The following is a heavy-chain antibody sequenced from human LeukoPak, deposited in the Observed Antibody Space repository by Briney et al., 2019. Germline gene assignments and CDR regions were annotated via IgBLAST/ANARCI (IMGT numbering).Heavy chain of an antibody. D-gene: IGHD5-12*01. CDR1: GGSINSYY. CDR2: TYYRGST. J-gene: IGHJ4*02. Sequence: SETLSLTCTVSGGSINSYYWNWIRQPPGKGLEWIGYTYYRGSTIYNPSLKSRVTISVDTSKNQFSLKLSSVTAADTAVYYCASGIVATIWDWGQGTLVTVTS. CDR3: ASGIVATIWD. V-gene: IGHV4-59*08.